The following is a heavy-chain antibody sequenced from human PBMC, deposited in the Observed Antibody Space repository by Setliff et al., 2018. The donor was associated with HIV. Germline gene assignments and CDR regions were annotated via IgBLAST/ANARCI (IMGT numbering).Heavy chain of an antibody. J-gene: IGHJ4*02. D-gene: IGHD6-13*01. CDR1: GYSFTDYY. CDR3: ARGQFIPAAERDAYFDY. V-gene: IGHV1-2*02. CDR2: SNPKSDGT. Sequence: GASVKVSCKASGYSFTDYYIHWVRPAPGQGLEWMGWSNPKSDGTNYAQKVQGRVTITTDVFTTTAYMELSSLTSEDTAVYYCARGQFIPAAERDAYFDYWGQGTLVTVSS.